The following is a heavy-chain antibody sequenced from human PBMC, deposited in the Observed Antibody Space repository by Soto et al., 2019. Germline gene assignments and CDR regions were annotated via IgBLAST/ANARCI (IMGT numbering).Heavy chain of an antibody. D-gene: IGHD2-2*01. CDR3: ARSDIVVVPDWFDP. Sequence: ASVKVSCKASGYTFTSYAMHWVRQAPGQRLEWMGWINAGNGNTKYSQKFQGRVTITRDTSASTAYMELSSLRSEDTAVYYCARSDIVVVPDWFDPWGQGTLVTVSS. J-gene: IGHJ5*02. V-gene: IGHV1-3*01. CDR1: GYTFTSYA. CDR2: INAGNGNT.